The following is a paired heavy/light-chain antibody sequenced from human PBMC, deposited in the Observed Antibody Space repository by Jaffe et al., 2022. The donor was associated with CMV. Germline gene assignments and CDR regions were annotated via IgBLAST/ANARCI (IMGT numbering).Heavy chain of an antibody. CDR3: ARLIRGRITIFGVERGDV. Sequence: QLQLQESGPGLVKPSETLSLTCTVSGGSISSSSYYWGWIRQPPGKGLEWIGSIYYSGSTYYNPSLKSRVTISVDTSKNQFSLKLSSVTAADTAVYYCARLIRGRITIFGVERGDVWGQGTTVTVSS. CDR1: GGSISSSSYY. D-gene: IGHD3-3*01. J-gene: IGHJ6*02. CDR2: IYYSGST. V-gene: IGHV4-39*01.
Light chain of an antibody. CDR3: SSYTSSSTLNWV. CDR1: SSDVGGYNY. CDR2: DVS. J-gene: IGLJ3*02. Sequence: QSALTQPASVSGSPGQSITISCTGTSSDVGGYNYVSWYQQHPGKAPKLMIYDVSNRPSGVSNRFSGSKSGNTASLTISGLQAEDEADYYCSSYTSSSTLNWVFGGGTKLTVL. V-gene: IGLV2-14*03.